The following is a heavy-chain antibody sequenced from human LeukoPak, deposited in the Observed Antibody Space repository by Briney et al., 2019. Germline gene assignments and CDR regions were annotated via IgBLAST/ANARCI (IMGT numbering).Heavy chain of an antibody. CDR2: IWYDGSNK. CDR3: ARELPPVVTYYFDY. Sequence: PGRSLRLPCAASGFTFSSFGMHWVRQAPGKGLEWVAVIWYDGSNKYYADSVKGRFTISRDNSKNTLYLQMNSLRAEDTAVYYCARELPPVVTYYFDYWGQGTLVTVSS. V-gene: IGHV3-33*01. CDR1: GFTFSSFG. J-gene: IGHJ4*02. D-gene: IGHD2-15*01.